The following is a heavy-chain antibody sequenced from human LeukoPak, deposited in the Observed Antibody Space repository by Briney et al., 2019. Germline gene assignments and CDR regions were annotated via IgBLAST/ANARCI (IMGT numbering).Heavy chain of an antibody. J-gene: IGHJ5*02. Sequence: GGSLRLSCAASGFTFSSYEMNWVRQAPGKGLEGVSYISSSGSTIYYADSVKGRFTISRDNAKHSLYLQMNSLRAEDTAVYYCAREIGVVVPAVPNWFDPWGQGTLVTVSS. CDR3: AREIGVVVPAVPNWFDP. CDR2: ISSSGSTI. V-gene: IGHV3-48*03. D-gene: IGHD2-2*01. CDR1: GFTFSSYE.